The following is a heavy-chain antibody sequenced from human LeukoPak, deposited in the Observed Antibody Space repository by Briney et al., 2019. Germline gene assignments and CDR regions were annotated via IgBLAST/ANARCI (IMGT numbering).Heavy chain of an antibody. Sequence: ASVKVSCKASGYTFTSYAMHWVRQAPGQRLEWMGWINAGNGNTKYSQKFQGRVTITRDTSASTAYMELSSLRSEDTAVYYCARARYRYCSSTSCPAGIFDYWGQGTLVTVSS. V-gene: IGHV1-3*01. J-gene: IGHJ4*02. CDR3: ARARYRYCSSTSCPAGIFDY. CDR1: GYTFTSYA. CDR2: INAGNGNT. D-gene: IGHD2-2*01.